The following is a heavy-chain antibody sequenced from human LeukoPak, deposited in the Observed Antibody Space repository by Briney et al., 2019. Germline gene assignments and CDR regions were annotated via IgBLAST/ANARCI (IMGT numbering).Heavy chain of an antibody. D-gene: IGHD6-19*01. V-gene: IGHV3-11*01. CDR1: GFTFSDYY. CDR3: AREDGSGLYNWFDP. J-gene: IGHJ5*02. CDR2: ISSSGSTI. Sequence: PGGSLRLSCAASGFTFSDYYMSWIRQAPGKGLEWVSYISSSGSTINYADSVKGRFTISRDNAKNSLYLQMNSLRAEDTAVYYCAREDGSGLYNWFDPWGQGTLVTVSS.